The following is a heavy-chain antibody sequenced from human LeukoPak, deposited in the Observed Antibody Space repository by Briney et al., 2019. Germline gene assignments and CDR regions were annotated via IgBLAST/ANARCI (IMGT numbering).Heavy chain of an antibody. CDR1: GYSFTSYW. CDR3: ARQGSYYDILTGYYPALFDY. V-gene: IGHV5-51*01. D-gene: IGHD3-9*01. Sequence: GESLKISCKGSGYSFTSYWIGWVRPMPGKGLEWMGIIYPGDSDTRYSPSFQGQVTISADKSISTAYLQWSSLKASDTAMYYCARQGSYYDILTGYYPALFDYWGQGTLVTVSS. J-gene: IGHJ4*02. CDR2: IYPGDSDT.